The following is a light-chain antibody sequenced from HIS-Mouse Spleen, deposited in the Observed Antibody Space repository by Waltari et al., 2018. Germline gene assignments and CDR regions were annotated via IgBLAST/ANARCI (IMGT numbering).Light chain of an antibody. CDR2: EDS. CDR1: ALPKKY. J-gene: IGLJ2*01. Sequence: SYELTQPPSVSVSPGQTARITCSGDALPKKYAYWYQQKSGQAPVLVIYEDSKRPSGIPGRFSGSSSGTMATLTISGAQVEDEADYYSYSTDSSGNHRVFGGGTKLTVL. CDR3: YSTDSSGNHRV. V-gene: IGLV3-10*01.